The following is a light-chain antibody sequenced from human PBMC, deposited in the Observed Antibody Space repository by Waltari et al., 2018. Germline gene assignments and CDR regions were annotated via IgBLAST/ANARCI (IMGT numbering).Light chain of an antibody. CDR2: WAS. CDR3: QQYYKTPQT. Sequence: DIVMTQSPDYLAVSLGERATINCKSSQSVWHSPNNMNYLTWYQQKPGQPPKLLISWASIREPGVPDRFGGSGSGTDFSLTIKRLQAEDVAVYYCQQYYKTPQTFGQRTKVEIK. V-gene: IGKV4-1*01. J-gene: IGKJ1*01. CDR1: QSVWHSPNNMNY.